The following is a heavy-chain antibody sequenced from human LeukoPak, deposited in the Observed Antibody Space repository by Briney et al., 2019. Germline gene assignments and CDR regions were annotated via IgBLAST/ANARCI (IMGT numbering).Heavy chain of an antibody. CDR2: ISWNSGSI. CDR1: GFTFDDYA. CDR3: ARESPGITIFGVLS. J-gene: IGHJ4*02. D-gene: IGHD3-3*01. V-gene: IGHV3-9*01. Sequence: PGGSLRLSCAASGFTFDDYAMHWVRQAPGKGLEWVSGISWNSGSIGYADSVKGRFTISRDNAKNSLYLQMNSLRAEDTAVYYCARESPGITIFGVLSWGQGTLVTVSS.